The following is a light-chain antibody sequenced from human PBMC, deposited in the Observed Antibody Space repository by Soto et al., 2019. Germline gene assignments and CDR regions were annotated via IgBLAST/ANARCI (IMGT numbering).Light chain of an antibody. CDR2: RNN. Sequence: QPVLTQPPSASATPGQRVTISCSGSTSNIGSNSVYWYQQLPGAAPKLLIYRNNQRPSGVPDRFSGSKSDTSASLAISGLRSEDEADYYCAAWDDSLSGRVFGGGTKLTVL. J-gene: IGLJ3*02. CDR3: AAWDDSLSGRV. V-gene: IGLV1-47*01. CDR1: TSNIGSNS.